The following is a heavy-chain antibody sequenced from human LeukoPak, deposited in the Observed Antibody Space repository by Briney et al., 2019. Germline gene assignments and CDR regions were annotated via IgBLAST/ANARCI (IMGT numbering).Heavy chain of an antibody. Sequence: AGGSLRLSCAASGLPITGQYMHWVRQAPGKGPEWVSLLTHGGDTYYVDSVKGRFTISRDISKNTLYLQMNNLRAEDSAVYYCLGGPSWGQGTLVTVSS. V-gene: IGHV3-66*01. CDR3: LGGPS. CDR1: GLPITGQY. CDR2: LTHGGDT. J-gene: IGHJ5*02.